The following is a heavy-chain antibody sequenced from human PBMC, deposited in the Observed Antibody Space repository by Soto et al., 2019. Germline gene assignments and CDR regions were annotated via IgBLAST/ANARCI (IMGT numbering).Heavy chain of an antibody. CDR1: GGSISSGGYS. CDR2: IYHSGST. D-gene: IGHD4-17*01. J-gene: IGHJ4*02. V-gene: IGHV4-30-2*01. Sequence: QLQLQESGSGLVKPSQTLSLTCAVSGGSISSGGYSWSWIRQPPGKGLEWIGYIYHSGSTYYNPSLKSRVSISVDRCTNQFSLKLSSVTAADTAVYYCARASTTVTTLDYWGQGTLVTVSS. CDR3: ARASTTVTTLDY.